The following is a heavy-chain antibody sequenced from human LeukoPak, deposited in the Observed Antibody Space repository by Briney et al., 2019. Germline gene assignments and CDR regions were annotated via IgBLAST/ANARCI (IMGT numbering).Heavy chain of an antibody. D-gene: IGHD3-10*01. CDR3: AIEEGTSPFDY. Sequence: GGSLRLSCAAYGFTFSSYWMSWVRQAPGKGLEWVANIKQDGSERYYVGSVKGRFTISRDNAKNSLYLQMNSLRVEDTAVYYCAIEEGTSPFDYWGQGTLVTVSS. V-gene: IGHV3-7*01. J-gene: IGHJ4*02. CDR2: IKQDGSER. CDR1: GFTFSSYW.